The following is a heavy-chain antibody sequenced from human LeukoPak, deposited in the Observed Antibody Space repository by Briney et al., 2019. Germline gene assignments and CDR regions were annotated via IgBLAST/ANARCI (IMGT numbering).Heavy chain of an antibody. J-gene: IGHJ6*02. CDR2: IYYSGST. CDR1: GGSISRSGYY. Sequence: SQTLSLTCTVSGGSISRSGYYWSWIRQHPGKGLEWIGYIYYSGSTYYNPSLKSRVTISVDTSKNQFSLKLSSVTAADTAVYYCARDLRSSSSSGINYYGMDVWGQGTTVTVSS. D-gene: IGHD6-6*01. V-gene: IGHV4-31*03. CDR3: ARDLRSSSSSGINYYGMDV.